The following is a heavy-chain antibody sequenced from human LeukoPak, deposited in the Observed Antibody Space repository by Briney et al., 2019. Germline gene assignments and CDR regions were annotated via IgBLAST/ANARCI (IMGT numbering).Heavy chain of an antibody. CDR3: AVGFDYRGAIDY. V-gene: IGHV4-34*01. D-gene: IGHD4-23*01. Sequence: PSETLSLTCAVYGGSFSGYYWSWIRQPPGKGLEWIGEINHSGSTNYNPSLKSRVTISVDTSKNQFSLKLSSVTAADTAVYYCAVGFDYRGAIDYWGQGTLVTVSS. CDR2: INHSGST. CDR1: GGSFSGYY. J-gene: IGHJ4*02.